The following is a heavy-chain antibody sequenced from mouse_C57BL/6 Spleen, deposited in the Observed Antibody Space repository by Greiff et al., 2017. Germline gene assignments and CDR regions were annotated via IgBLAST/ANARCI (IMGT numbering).Heavy chain of an antibody. CDR2: IYPGDGDT. CDR1: GYAFSSSW. J-gene: IGHJ2*01. D-gene: IGHD1-1*01. Sequence: VQLQESGPELVKPGASVKISCTASGYAFSSSWMNWVKQRPGKGLEWIGRIYPGDGDTNYNGKFKGKATLTADKSSSTAYMQLSSLTSEDSAVYFCARPHYYGSSHDFDYWGQGTTLTVSS. CDR3: ARPHYYGSSHDFDY. V-gene: IGHV1-82*01.